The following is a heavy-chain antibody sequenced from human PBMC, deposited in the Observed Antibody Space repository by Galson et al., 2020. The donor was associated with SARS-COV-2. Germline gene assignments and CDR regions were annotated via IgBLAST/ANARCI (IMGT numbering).Heavy chain of an antibody. D-gene: IGHD2-2*01. J-gene: IGHJ5*02. CDR3: ARGGYCSSTSCDGGEGLDP. V-gene: IGHV4-59*01. CDR2: INYSGKT. CDR1: GASISSYY. Sequence: SETLSLTCTVSGASISSYYWNWIRQPPGKGLEWIGYINYSGKTNYNPSLKSRITISVDMSKDQFSLKLSSVTAADTAVYYCARGGYCSSTSCDGGEGLDPWGQGTLVTVSS.